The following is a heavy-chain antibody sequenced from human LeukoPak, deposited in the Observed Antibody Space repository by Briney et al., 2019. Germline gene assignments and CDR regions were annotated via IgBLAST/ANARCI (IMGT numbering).Heavy chain of an antibody. CDR1: GFIFSSYA. D-gene: IGHD3-10*01. J-gene: IGHJ3*02. CDR2: ISGSGGRT. CDR3: AKNEGSGSYYPANAFDI. V-gene: IGHV3-23*01. Sequence: GGSLRLSCAASGFIFSSYAMSWVRQALGKGLEWVTAISGSGGRTYYADSVKGRFTIFRDNSKNTLYLQMNSLRAEDTAVYYCAKNEGSGSYYPANAFDIWGQGTMVTVSS.